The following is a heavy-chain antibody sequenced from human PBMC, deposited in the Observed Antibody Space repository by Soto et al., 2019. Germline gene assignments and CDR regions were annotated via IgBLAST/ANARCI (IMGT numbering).Heavy chain of an antibody. Sequence: SVKVSCKASGGTFSSYTISWVRQAPGQGLEWIGRIIPILGIANYAQKFQGRVTITADKSTSTAYMELSSLRSEDTAVYYCARDPRINYYYYGMDVWGQGTTVTVSS. V-gene: IGHV1-69*04. CDR2: IIPILGIA. CDR1: GGTFSSYT. D-gene: IGHD2-15*01. J-gene: IGHJ6*02. CDR3: ARDPRINYYYYGMDV.